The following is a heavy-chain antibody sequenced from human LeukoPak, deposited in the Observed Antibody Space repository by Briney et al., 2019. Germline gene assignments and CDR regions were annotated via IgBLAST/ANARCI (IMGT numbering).Heavy chain of an antibody. CDR3: ARDDHWGYAFDI. Sequence: GGSLRLSCAASGFTFSTSWMTWVRQAPGKGLEWVASINQDGGEIHYVDSVKGRFTISRDNAKNSLYLQMNSLRAEDTAVYYCARDDHWGYAFDIWGLGTMVTVSS. CDR1: GFTFSTSW. D-gene: IGHD3-16*01. J-gene: IGHJ3*02. CDR2: INQDGGEI. V-gene: IGHV3-7*01.